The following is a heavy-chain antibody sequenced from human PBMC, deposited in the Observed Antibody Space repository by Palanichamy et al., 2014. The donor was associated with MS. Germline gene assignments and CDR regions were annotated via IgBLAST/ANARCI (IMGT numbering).Heavy chain of an antibody. CDR2: IKSKTDGGTT. J-gene: IGHJ6*03. CDR1: GFTFTDAW. Sequence: EVQLVESGGGLVKPGGSLRLSCAASGFTFTDAWMSWVRQAPGKGLEWVGRIKSKTDGGTTDYVAPVKGRFTISRDDSKNTLYLQMSSLKSEDTAVYYCTTAMSGDYMVQYFYHIDVWGKGTKVIVSS. CDR3: TTAMSGDYMVQYFYHIDV. V-gene: IGHV3-15*01. D-gene: IGHD4-17*01.